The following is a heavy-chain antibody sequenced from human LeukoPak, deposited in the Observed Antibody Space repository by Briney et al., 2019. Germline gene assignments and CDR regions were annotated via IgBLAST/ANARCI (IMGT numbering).Heavy chain of an antibody. CDR2: ISYDGSNK. Sequence: GGSLRLSCAASGFTFSSYAMHWVRQAPGKGLEWVAVISYDGSNKYYADSVKGRFTISRDNSKNTLYLQMNSLRAKDTAVYYCAREIESMDVWGQGTTVTVSS. V-gene: IGHV3-30-3*01. J-gene: IGHJ6*02. CDR1: GFTFSSYA. CDR3: AREIESMDV.